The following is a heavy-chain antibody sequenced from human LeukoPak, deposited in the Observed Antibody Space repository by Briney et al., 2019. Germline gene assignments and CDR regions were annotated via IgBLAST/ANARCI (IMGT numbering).Heavy chain of an antibody. CDR2: ISGSGGST. J-gene: IGHJ4*02. D-gene: IGHD3-3*01. CDR1: GFTFSSYA. Sequence: GGSLRLSCAASGFTFSSYAMSWVRQAPGEGLEWVSAISGSGGSTYYADSVKGRFTISRDNSKNTLYLQMNSLRAEDTAVYYCAKDDIDFWSGYDYWGQGTLVTVSS. V-gene: IGHV3-23*01. CDR3: AKDDIDFWSGYDY.